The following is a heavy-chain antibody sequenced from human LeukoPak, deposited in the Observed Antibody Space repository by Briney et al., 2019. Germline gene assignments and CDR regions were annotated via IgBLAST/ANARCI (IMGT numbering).Heavy chain of an antibody. CDR2: IYYSGST. CDR1: GGSISSNY. V-gene: IGHV4-59*08. D-gene: IGHD6-13*01. CDR3: ARQLAPYSSSWYPGYYYYYGMDV. J-gene: IGHJ6*02. Sequence: SETLSLTCTVSGGSISSNYWSWIRQPPGKGLEWIGYIYYSGSTNYNPSLKSRVTISVDTSKNQFSLKLSSVTAADTAVYYCARQLAPYSSSWYPGYYYYYGMDVWGQGTTVTVS.